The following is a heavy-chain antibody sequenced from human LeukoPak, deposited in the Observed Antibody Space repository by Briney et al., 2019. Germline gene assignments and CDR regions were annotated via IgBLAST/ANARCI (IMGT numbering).Heavy chain of an antibody. D-gene: IGHD1-26*01. V-gene: IGHV1-8*03. CDR1: GYTFTSYD. Sequence: GASVKVSCKASGYTFTSYDINWVRQATGQGLEWMGWMNPNSGNTGYEQKFQGRVTITRNTSISTAYMERSSLRSEDTAVYYCARGPSGAHNYYMDVWGKGTTVTVSS. CDR2: MNPNSGNT. J-gene: IGHJ6*03. CDR3: ARGPSGAHNYYMDV.